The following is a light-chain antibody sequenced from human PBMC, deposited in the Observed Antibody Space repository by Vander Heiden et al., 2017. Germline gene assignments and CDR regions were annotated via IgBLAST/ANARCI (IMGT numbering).Light chain of an antibody. V-gene: IGKV3-11*01. CDR3: QQRSSWPRT. CDR1: QSISSY. CDR2: DAS. Sequence: EIVLTHPPATLSSPPGDRPTLSGRASQSISSYLAWYQQKPGQAPRLLIYDASNRAAGIPARFSGFGSGTDFTLAISSLEPDDFALYYCQQRSSWPRTFGQGTKLEIK. J-gene: IGKJ2*01.